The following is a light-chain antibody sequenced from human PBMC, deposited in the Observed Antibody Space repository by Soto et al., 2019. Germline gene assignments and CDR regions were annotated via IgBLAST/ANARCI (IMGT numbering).Light chain of an antibody. CDR1: QSISVY. J-gene: IGKJ2*01. Sequence: DIQMPQSPSSLSASLGDRVTITCRASQSISVYLNWYQQKPGKAPQLLIYAASFLQTGVSSRFSGSGSGADFTLTISSLQPEDFATYYCQQSDVSPYTFGQGTNLDIK. V-gene: IGKV1-39*01. CDR2: AAS. CDR3: QQSDVSPYT.